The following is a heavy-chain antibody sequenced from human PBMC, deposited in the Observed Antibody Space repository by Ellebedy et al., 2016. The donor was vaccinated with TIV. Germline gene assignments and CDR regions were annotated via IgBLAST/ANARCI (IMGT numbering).Heavy chain of an antibody. D-gene: IGHD6-6*01. CDR1: GYTFTSFG. Sequence: ASVKVSXXASGYTFTSFGLSWVRQAPGQGLEWMGWISAYNGDINYAQNFQGRVAMTTDTATSTVYVDLRSLRSDDTAVYYCARAPLVIAARDYYYYYYMDVWGKGTTVTVSS. J-gene: IGHJ6*03. CDR3: ARAPLVIAARDYYYYYYMDV. CDR2: ISAYNGDI. V-gene: IGHV1-18*01.